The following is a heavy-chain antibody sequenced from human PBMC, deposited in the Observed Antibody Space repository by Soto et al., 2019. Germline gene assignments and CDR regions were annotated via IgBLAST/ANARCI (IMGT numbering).Heavy chain of an antibody. CDR2: MNPNSGHT. CDR1: GYTFTSFD. CDR3: ARGSAAVGGFDY. J-gene: IGHJ4*02. V-gene: IGHV1-8*01. D-gene: IGHD6-13*01. Sequence: GASVKVSCKASGYTFTSFDINWVRQATGQGLEWMGWMNPNSGHTGYAQKFQGRVTMTRDISISTAYMELSSLRYEDTAVYYCARGSAAVGGFDYWGQGTLVTVSS.